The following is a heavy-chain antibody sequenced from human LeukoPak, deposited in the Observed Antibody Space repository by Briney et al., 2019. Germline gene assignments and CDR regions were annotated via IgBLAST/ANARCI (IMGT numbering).Heavy chain of an antibody. CDR2: INPSGGST. V-gene: IGHV1-46*01. J-gene: IGHJ6*03. D-gene: IGHD3-3*02. Sequence: ASVKVSCKASGYTFTSYYMHWVRQAPGQGLEWMGIINPSGGSTSYAQKFQGRVTMTRDTSTSTVYMELSSLRSEDTAVYYCARDEAFLGDYYYYYMDVWGKGTTVTVSS. CDR1: GYTFTSYY. CDR3: ARDEAFLGDYYYYYMDV.